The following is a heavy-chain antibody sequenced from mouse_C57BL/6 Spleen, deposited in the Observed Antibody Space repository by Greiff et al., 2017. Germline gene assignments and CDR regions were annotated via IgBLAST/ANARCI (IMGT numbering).Heavy chain of an antibody. J-gene: IGHJ3*01. V-gene: IGHV1-80*01. CDR1: GYAFSSYW. D-gene: IGHD3-1*01. Sequence: VQLQQSGAELVKPGASVKISCKASGYAFSSYWMNWVKQRPGKGLEWIGQIYPGDGDTNYNGKFKGKATLTADKSSSTAYMQLSSLTSEDSAVYFCARPISVSAWFAYWGQGTLVTVSA. CDR3: ARPISVSAWFAY. CDR2: IYPGDGDT.